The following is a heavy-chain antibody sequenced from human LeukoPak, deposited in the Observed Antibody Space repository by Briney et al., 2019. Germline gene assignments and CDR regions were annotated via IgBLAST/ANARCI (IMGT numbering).Heavy chain of an antibody. CDR3: AREEMRAQDIVVVPAAPRDAFDI. CDR1: GGTFSSYA. CDR2: IIPIFGTA. D-gene: IGHD2-2*01. V-gene: IGHV1-69*13. J-gene: IGHJ3*02. Sequence: WASVKVSCKASGGTFSSYAISWVRQAPGQGLEWMGGIIPIFGTANYAQKFQGRVTITADESTSTAYMELSSLRSEDTAVYYCAREEMRAQDIVVVPAAPRDAFDIWGQGTMVTVSS.